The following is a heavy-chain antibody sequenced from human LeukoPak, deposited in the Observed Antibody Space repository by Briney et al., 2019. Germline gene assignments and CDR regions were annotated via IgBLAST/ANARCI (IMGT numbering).Heavy chain of an antibody. D-gene: IGHD2-2*01. J-gene: IGHJ5*02. CDR3: ARVESCSSTSCYGRGDNWFDP. Sequence: ASVKVSCKASGYTFTSYAMNWVRQAPGQGLEWMGWINTNTGNPTYAQGFTGRFVFSLDTSVSTAYLQISSLKAEDTAVYYCARVESCSSTSCYGRGDNWFDPWGQGTLVTVSS. CDR1: GYTFTSYA. V-gene: IGHV7-4-1*02. CDR2: INTNTGNP.